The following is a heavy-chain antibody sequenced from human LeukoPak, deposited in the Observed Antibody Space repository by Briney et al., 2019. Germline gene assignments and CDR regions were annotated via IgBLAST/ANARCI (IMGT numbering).Heavy chain of an antibody. D-gene: IGHD3-16*02. V-gene: IGHV4-59*12. Sequence: SETLSLTCTVSGGSINYYYWMWIRQPPGKGLEWIGYIYYSGGTHYNPSLKSRVTISVDTSKNQFSLKLSSVTAADTAVYYCARDNLLRLGELSGLYYYYYGMDVWGQGTTVTVSS. CDR1: GGSINYYY. CDR3: ARDNLLRLGELSGLYYYYYGMDV. CDR2: IYYSGGT. J-gene: IGHJ6*02.